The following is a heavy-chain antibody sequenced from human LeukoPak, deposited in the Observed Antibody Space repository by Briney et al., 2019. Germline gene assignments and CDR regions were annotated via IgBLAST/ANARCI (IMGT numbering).Heavy chain of an antibody. Sequence: PGGSLRLSCAASGFIVSSNYISWVRQAPGKGLEWVSVIYSGGSTYYADSVKGRFTISRDNSKNTLYLQMNSLRAEDTAVYYCAKSIDILTGCVDYWGQGTLVTVSS. CDR1: GFIVSSNY. V-gene: IGHV3-66*01. J-gene: IGHJ4*02. CDR2: IYSGGST. CDR3: AKSIDILTGCVDY. D-gene: IGHD3-9*01.